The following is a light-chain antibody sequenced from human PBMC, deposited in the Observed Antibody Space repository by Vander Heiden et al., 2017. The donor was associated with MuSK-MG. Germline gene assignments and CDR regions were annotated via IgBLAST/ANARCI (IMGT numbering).Light chain of an antibody. V-gene: IGKV3D-15*01. CDR1: QSVSSN. CDR3: QQFTSWRFT. J-gene: IGKJ3*01. Sequence: ELVMTQPPVTLSVSPGESATLSCRASQSVSSNMAWYQQKPGQAPRLLIYGASTRATGIPARFSGSGSGTEFTLTISSLHSEDFAVYYCQQFTSWRFTFGPGTKVDL. CDR2: GAS.